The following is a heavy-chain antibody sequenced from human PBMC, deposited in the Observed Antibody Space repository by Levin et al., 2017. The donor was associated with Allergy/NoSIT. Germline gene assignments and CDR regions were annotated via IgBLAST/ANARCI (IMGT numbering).Heavy chain of an antibody. J-gene: IGHJ4*02. CDR1: GFTFSSYG. CDR2: ISYVGSNK. D-gene: IGHD6-13*01. V-gene: IGHV3-30*18. Sequence: LSLTCAASGFTFSSYGMHWVRQAPGKGLEWVAVISYVGSNKYYADSVKGRFTISRDNSKNTLYLQMNSLRAEDTAVYYCAKDGGAAGTSVDSWGQGTLVTVSS. CDR3: AKDGGAAGTSVDS.